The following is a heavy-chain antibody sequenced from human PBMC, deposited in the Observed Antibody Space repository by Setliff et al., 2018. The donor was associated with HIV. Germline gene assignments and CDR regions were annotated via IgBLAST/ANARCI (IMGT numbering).Heavy chain of an antibody. J-gene: IGHJ4*02. CDR1: GDTFSSYA. CDR3: ARYFYDSSGYSGSDN. Sequence: ASVKVSCKASGDTFSSYAISWVRQAPGQGLEWMGGIIPILGMGNHAQKFQGRVTITADKSANTAYMELTSLRPEDTAIYYCARYFYDSSGYSGSDNWGQGTLVTVSS. V-gene: IGHV1-69*10. CDR2: IIPILGMG. D-gene: IGHD3-22*01.